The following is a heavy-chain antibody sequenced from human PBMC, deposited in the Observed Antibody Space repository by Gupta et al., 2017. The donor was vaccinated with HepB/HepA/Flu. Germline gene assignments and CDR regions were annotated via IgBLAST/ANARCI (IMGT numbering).Heavy chain of an antibody. CDR3: ARDDIVEVPAARTQYFQH. J-gene: IGHJ1*01. CDR2: ISSSSSYI. V-gene: IGHV3-21*01. Sequence: EVQLVESGGGLVKPGGSLRLSCAASGFTFSSYRMNWVRQAPGKGLEWVSSISSSSSYIYYADSVKGRFTISRDNAKNSLYLQMNSLRAEDTAVYYCARDDIVEVPAARTQYFQHWGQGTLVTVSS. CDR1: GFTFSSYR. D-gene: IGHD2-2*01.